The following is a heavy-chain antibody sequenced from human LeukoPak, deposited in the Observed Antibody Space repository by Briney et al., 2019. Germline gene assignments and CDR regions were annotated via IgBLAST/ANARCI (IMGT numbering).Heavy chain of an antibody. D-gene: IGHD3-10*01. CDR3: VRRHPGSGXQXDY. V-gene: IGHV1-18*01. CDR2: ITTYSGYT. Sequence: ASVKVSCKASGYTFTSYVTWVRQPPGQGLEWMGWITTYSGYTYYAQKFQGRVTMTTDTSTRTAYMELRSLRSDDTAVYYCVRRHPGSGXQXDYWGQGTLVTVSS. CDR1: GYTFTSYV. J-gene: IGHJ4*02.